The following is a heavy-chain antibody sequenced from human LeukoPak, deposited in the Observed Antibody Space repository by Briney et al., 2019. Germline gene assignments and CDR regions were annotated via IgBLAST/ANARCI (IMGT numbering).Heavy chain of an antibody. CDR1: GFTFSSYT. CDR3: ARDHGTVAGRWVTDSDY. Sequence: GESLRLSCAASGFTFSSYTMNWVRQAPGKGLQWVSSISSGSRYIFYADSLKGRFTISRDNAKNSLCLQMTSLRAEDTAVYYCARDHGTVAGRWVTDSDYWGQGTLVTVSS. CDR2: ISSGSRYI. D-gene: IGHD6-19*01. J-gene: IGHJ4*02. V-gene: IGHV3-21*01.